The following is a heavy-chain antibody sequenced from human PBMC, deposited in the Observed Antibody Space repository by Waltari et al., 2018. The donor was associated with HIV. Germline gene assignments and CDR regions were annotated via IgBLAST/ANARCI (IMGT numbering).Heavy chain of an antibody. D-gene: IGHD2-2*01. CDR1: GLRFRRYS. V-gene: IGHV3-30*03. CDR3: VREKYASSPRKGFIFEI. J-gene: IGHJ3*02. CDR2: ISYDGSNK. Sequence: EQLYEFGGGAVQHGRSRRLFCEAPGLRFRRYSIKWGRQAPGEGLEGVELISYDGSNKYYTKSVKGRFTSARGNSNNTLYLKMNSLRPGDMAFYYCVREKYASSPRKGFIFEIWGQGTMVTVSS.